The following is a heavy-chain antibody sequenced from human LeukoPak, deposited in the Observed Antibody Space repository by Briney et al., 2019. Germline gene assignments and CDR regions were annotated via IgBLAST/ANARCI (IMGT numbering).Heavy chain of an antibody. D-gene: IGHD3-10*01. Sequence: GGSLRLSCAASGFTFSSYALHWVRQAPGKGLAWVAVLSFDGTITYYADSVKGRFTISRDNSKNTLYLQLNSLRAEDTAVYYCARDSTYYYDSGSSGPHYFGYWGQGTLVTVSS. CDR1: GFTFSSYA. J-gene: IGHJ4*02. CDR3: ARDSTYYYDSGSSGPHYFGY. V-gene: IGHV3-30*04. CDR2: LSFDGTIT.